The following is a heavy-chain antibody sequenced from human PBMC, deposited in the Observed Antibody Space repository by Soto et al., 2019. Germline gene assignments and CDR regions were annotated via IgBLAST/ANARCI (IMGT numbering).Heavy chain of an antibody. CDR3: AKVFSSGWIFAY. J-gene: IGHJ4*02. Sequence: GGSLRLSCAASGFTFSSYAMHWVRQAPGKGLEWVAVISYDGSNKYYADSVKGRFTISRDNSKNTLYLQMNSLRAEDTAVYYWAKVFSSGWIFAYGGKGPLVT. CDR2: ISYDGSNK. CDR1: GFTFSSYA. D-gene: IGHD6-19*01. V-gene: IGHV3-30-3*01.